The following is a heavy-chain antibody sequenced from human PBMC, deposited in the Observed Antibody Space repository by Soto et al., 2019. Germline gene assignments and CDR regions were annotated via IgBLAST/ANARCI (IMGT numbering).Heavy chain of an antibody. CDR1: GFSLSTSGVG. J-gene: IGHJ4*02. CDR3: AHSGVLRSCRSSVRNPFFDH. CDR2: IYWDDDK. V-gene: IGHV2-5*02. Sequence: QITLKESGPTLVKPTQTLTLTCTFSGFSLSTSGVGVGWIRQPPGKALEWLALIYWDDDKRYSPSLKSRLTTTKDTSKKQVFLTMTNMDPVDTATYYCAHSGVLRSCRSSVRNPFFDHWGQGTLVTVSS. D-gene: IGHD3-3*01.